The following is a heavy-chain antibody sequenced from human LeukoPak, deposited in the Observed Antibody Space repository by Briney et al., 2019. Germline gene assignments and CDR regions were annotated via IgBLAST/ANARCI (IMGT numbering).Heavy chain of an antibody. Sequence: KPGGSLRLSCAASGFTFSDYYMSWIRQAPGKGLEWVSYISSSGSTIYHADSVKGRFTISRDNAKNSLYLQMNSLRAEDTAVYYCARARYCSSTSCPTYYDFWSALGGPYFDYWGQGTLVTVSS. CDR2: ISSSGSTI. CDR3: ARARYCSSTSCPTYYDFWSALGGPYFDY. J-gene: IGHJ4*02. CDR1: GFTFSDYY. D-gene: IGHD2-2*01. V-gene: IGHV3-11*01.